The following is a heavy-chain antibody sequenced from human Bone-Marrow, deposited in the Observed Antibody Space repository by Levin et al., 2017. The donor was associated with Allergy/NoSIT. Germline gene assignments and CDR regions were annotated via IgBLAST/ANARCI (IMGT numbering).Heavy chain of an antibody. Sequence: GGSLRLSCAASGFTFSSYAMSWVRQAPGKALEWVSATSGSGGRPSYADSVQGRFTISRDNSKNTLYLQRNSRRAEDTAVYYWAKRTGIAAAGTGYFDYWGQGTLVTVSS. CDR3: AKRTGIAAAGTGYFDY. V-gene: IGHV3-23*01. D-gene: IGHD6-13*01. CDR2: TSGSGGRP. J-gene: IGHJ4*02. CDR1: GFTFSSYA.